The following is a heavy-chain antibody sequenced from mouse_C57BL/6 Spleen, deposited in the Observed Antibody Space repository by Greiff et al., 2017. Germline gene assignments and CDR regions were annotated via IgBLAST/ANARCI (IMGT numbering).Heavy chain of an antibody. J-gene: IGHJ4*01. V-gene: IGHV1-50*01. CDR1: GYTFTSYW. D-gene: IGHD3-2*02. CDR2: IDPSDSYT. Sequence: QVQLQQPGAELVKPGASVKLSCKASGYTFTSYWMQWVKQRPGQGLEWIGDIDPSDSYTNYNQKFKSKATLTVDTSSSTAYMQLSSLTSEDSAVYYCARRLPYAMDYWGQGTSVTVSS. CDR3: ARRLPYAMDY.